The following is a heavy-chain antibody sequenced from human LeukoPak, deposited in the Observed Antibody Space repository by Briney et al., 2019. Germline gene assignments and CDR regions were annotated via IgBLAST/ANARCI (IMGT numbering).Heavy chain of an antibody. CDR2: ISWDGGST. CDR3: AKDSGLSGLLPDY. CDR1: GFTFDDYA. D-gene: IGHD2-15*01. Sequence: GGSLRLSCAASGFTFDDYAMHWVRQAPGKGLEWVSLISWDGGSTCYADSVKGRFTISRDNSKNSLYLQMNSLRAEDTALYYCAKDSGLSGLLPDYWGQGTLVTVSS. J-gene: IGHJ4*02. V-gene: IGHV3-43D*04.